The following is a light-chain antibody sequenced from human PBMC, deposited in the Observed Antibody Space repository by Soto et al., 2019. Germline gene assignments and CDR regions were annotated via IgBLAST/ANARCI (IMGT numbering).Light chain of an antibody. CDR3: QKYDSALGT. Sequence: DIQMTQSPSSLSASVGDRVTITCRATQGISNYLAWYQQRPGKVPKLLIYAASTLQSGVPSRFSGSGSGTDFTLTISSLQPEDVATYYCQKYDSALGTFGQGTKVDIK. CDR2: AAS. J-gene: IGKJ1*01. V-gene: IGKV1-27*01. CDR1: QGISNY.